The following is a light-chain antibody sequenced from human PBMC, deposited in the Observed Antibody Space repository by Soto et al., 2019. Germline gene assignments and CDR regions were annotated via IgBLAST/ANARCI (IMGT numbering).Light chain of an antibody. J-gene: IGKJ1*01. CDR2: DAS. CDR3: QQRSSWPVT. V-gene: IGKV3-11*01. CDR1: QSVSRY. Sequence: EIVLTQSPVTLSLSPGERATLSCRASQSVSRYFAWYQQKPGQAPRLLIYDASNRATGVPARFSGSGSGTAFTLTISSLEPEDFAVYYCQQRSSWPVTFGPGTKVEI.